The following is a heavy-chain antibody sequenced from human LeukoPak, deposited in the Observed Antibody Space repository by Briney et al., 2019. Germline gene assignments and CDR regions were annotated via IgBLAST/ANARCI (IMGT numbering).Heavy chain of an antibody. CDR2: INHSGST. J-gene: IGHJ5*02. Sequence: SETLSLTCAVYGGSFSGYYWSWIRQPPGKGLEWIGEINHSGSTNYNPSLKSRVTISVDTSKNQFSLKLSPVTAADTAVYYCARILGYCSSTSCYRLGRWFDPWGQGTLVTVSS. D-gene: IGHD2-2*01. V-gene: IGHV4-34*01. CDR3: ARILGYCSSTSCYRLGRWFDP. CDR1: GGSFSGYY.